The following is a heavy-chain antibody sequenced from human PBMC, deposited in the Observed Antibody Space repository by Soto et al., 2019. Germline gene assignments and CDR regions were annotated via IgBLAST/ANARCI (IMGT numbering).Heavy chain of an antibody. D-gene: IGHD3-16*01. Sequence: QITLKESGPTLVKPTQTLTLTCTFSGFSLSTAGVGVSWIRQPPGKALEWLAPIYCHDDKRYIPSLKSRLTINKAPYKNQVVLTITNVDAVNPAQYYPGHRGGATGGLYYFDYWGQGALVTVSS. CDR2: IYCHDDK. V-gene: IGHV2-5*01. CDR1: GFSLSTAGVG. CDR3: GHRGGATGGLYYFDY. J-gene: IGHJ4*02.